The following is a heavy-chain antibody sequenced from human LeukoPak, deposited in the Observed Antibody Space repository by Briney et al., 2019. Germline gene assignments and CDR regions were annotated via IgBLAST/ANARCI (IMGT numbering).Heavy chain of an antibody. CDR3: ARDTYCSSTSCPPGGLWFDP. CDR2: ISWNSGSI. D-gene: IGHD2-2*01. CDR1: GFTFDDYA. V-gene: IGHV3-9*01. J-gene: IGHJ5*02. Sequence: PGGSLRLSCAASGFTFDDYAMHWVRQAPGKGLEWVSGISWNSGSIGYADSVKGRFTISRDNAKNSLYLQMNSLRAEDTAVYYCARDTYCSSTSCPPGGLWFDPWGQGTLVTVSS.